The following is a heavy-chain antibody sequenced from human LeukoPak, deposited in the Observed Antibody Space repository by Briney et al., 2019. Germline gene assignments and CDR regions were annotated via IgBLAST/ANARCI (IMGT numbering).Heavy chain of an antibody. D-gene: IGHD1-1*01. Sequence: GGSLRLSCAASGFTFSSYEMNWGRQATGKGLEWVSYISSSGSTIYYADSVKGRFTISRDNAKNSLYLQMNSLRAEDTAVYYCARERKYDSNFDYWGQGTLVTVSS. CDR2: ISSSGSTI. CDR3: ARERKYDSNFDY. J-gene: IGHJ4*02. CDR1: GFTFSSYE. V-gene: IGHV3-48*03.